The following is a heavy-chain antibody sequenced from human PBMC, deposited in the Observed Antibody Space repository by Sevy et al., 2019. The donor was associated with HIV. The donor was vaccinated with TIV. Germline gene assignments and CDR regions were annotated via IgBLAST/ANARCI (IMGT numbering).Heavy chain of an antibody. CDR3: ARTRDYYEDSGSPFDY. Sequence: ASVKVSCKVSGYTLTKLSMHWVRQAPGKGLEWMGSFDPEDGETIYQQKLKGRVTMTEDTSTDTACMELSSLRSEDTAVYYCARTRDYYEDSGSPFDYWGQGTLVTVSS. CDR1: GYTLTKLS. D-gene: IGHD3-22*01. CDR2: FDPEDGET. J-gene: IGHJ4*02. V-gene: IGHV1-24*01.